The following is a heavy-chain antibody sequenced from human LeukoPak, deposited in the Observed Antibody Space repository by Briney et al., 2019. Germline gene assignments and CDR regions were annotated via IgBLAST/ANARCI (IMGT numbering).Heavy chain of an antibody. J-gene: IGHJ4*02. D-gene: IGHD5-12*01. CDR1: GFTFSSYE. V-gene: IGHV3-48*03. CDR3: AARGSGYDYY. Sequence: GGSLRLSCAASGFTFSSYEMNWVRQAPGKGLEWVSYISSSGSTRYYADSVKGRFTISRDNAKNSLYLQMNSLRAEDTAVYYCAARGSGYDYYWGQGTLVTVSS. CDR2: ISSSGSTR.